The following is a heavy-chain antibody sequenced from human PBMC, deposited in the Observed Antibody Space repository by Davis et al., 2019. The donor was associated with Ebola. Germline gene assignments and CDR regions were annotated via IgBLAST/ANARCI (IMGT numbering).Heavy chain of an antibody. Sequence: AASVKVSCKASGYTFIDYYIHWVRQAPGQGLEWMGWINPKSGVTKYAQQFQDWVTMTRDTSITTAYVELSGLTSEDTAIYYCARALSSTYDYYMDVWGKGSAVTVSS. CDR2: INPKSGVT. J-gene: IGHJ6*03. CDR1: GYTFIDYY. D-gene: IGHD2-2*01. CDR3: ARALSSTYDYYMDV. V-gene: IGHV1-2*04.